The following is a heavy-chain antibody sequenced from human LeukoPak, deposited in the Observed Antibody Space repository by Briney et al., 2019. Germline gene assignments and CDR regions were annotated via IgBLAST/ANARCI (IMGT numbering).Heavy chain of an antibody. D-gene: IGHD1-26*01. CDR1: GFTFRSYA. CDR2: ISSNGGST. V-gene: IGHV3-64D*09. CDR3: VKSDNIVGATYFDY. J-gene: IGHJ4*02. Sequence: PGGSLRLSCSASGFTFRSYAVHWVRQAPGKGLEYISSISSNGGSTYYADSVKGRFTISRDNSKNTLSLHMSSLKPEGTAVYYCVKSDNIVGATYFDYWGQGTLVTVSS.